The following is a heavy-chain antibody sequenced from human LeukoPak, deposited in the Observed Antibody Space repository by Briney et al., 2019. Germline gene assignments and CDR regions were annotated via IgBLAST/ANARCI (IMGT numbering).Heavy chain of an antibody. V-gene: IGHV4-59*12. Sequence: PSETLSLTCTVSGGSISSYYWSWIRQPPGKGLEWIGYIYYSGSTNYNPSLKSRVTISVDTSKNQFSLKLSSVTAADTAVYYCAREPRDSDDYWGQGTLVTVSS. CDR3: AREPRDSDDY. J-gene: IGHJ4*02. CDR2: IYYSGST. D-gene: IGHD1-26*01. CDR1: GGSISSYY.